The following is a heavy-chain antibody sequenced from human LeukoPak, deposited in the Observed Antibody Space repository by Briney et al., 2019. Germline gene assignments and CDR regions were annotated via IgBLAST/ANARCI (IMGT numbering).Heavy chain of an antibody. V-gene: IGHV1-69*05. CDR1: GGTFSSYA. CDR2: IIPIFGTA. J-gene: IGHJ4*02. Sequence: ASVKVSCKASGGTFSSYAISWVRQAPGQGLEWMGRIIPIFGTANYAQKFQGRVTITTDESTSTAYKELSSLRSEDTAVYYCALTGGRWLQFDYWGQGTLVTVSS. CDR3: ALTGGRWLQFDY. D-gene: IGHD5-24*01.